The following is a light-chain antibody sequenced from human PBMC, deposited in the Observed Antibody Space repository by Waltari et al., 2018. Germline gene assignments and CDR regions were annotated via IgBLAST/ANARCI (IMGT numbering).Light chain of an antibody. CDR2: TAS. J-gene: IGKJ2*03. CDR1: QTINNY. CDR3: HQTFSLPNS. V-gene: IGKV1-39*01. Sequence: DIQMTQSPSSLSASAGDRVTITCRASQTINNYVNLYQQKPGKAPTLLIYTASTLQSGVPSRFSGSGGGTLFTLTISSLQPEDFATYFCHQTFSLPNSFGQGTKVDI.